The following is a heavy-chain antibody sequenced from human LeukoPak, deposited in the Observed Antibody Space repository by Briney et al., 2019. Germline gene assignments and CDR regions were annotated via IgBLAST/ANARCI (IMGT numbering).Heavy chain of an antibody. J-gene: IGHJ4*02. CDR2: LSGSGDST. D-gene: IGHD3-10*01. V-gene: IGHV3-23*01. CDR3: AKGSVDTSYIDY. Sequence: PGGSLRLACAASGFTFSNFAMTWVRLAPGGGLEWVSTLSGSGDSTHFADSMKGRFTISRDNSKNTLYLQMNRLRVEDTALYYCAKGSVDTSYIDYWGQGTLVTVSS. CDR1: GFTFSNFA.